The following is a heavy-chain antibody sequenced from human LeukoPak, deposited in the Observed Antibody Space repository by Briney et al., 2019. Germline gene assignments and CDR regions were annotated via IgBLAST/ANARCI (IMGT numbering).Heavy chain of an antibody. CDR1: GFTFSTYA. CDR3: AKDVRVGEYYGSGTYLDF. D-gene: IGHD3-10*01. J-gene: IGHJ4*02. Sequence: GGSLRLSCAASGFTFSTYAMSWVRQAPGKGLEWVSLISGSGGSTYYADSVKGRFTISGDKFKNTLFLQMNSLRAEDTAVYYCAKDVRVGEYYGSGTYLDFWGQGTLVTVSS. CDR2: ISGSGGST. V-gene: IGHV3-23*01.